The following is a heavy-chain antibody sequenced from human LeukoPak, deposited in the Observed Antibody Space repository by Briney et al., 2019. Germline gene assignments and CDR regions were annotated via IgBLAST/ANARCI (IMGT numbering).Heavy chain of an antibody. CDR1: GYTFTSYD. CDR3: ARRSDYYDSSACVY. CDR2: MNPNSGNT. D-gene: IGHD3-22*01. Sequence: ASVRVSCKASGYTFTSYDINWVRQATGQGLEWMGWMNPNSGNTGYAQKFQGRVTLTRDTSIRTAYMELSSLRSEDTAVYYCARRSDYYDSSACVYWGQGTLVTVSS. V-gene: IGHV1-8*03. J-gene: IGHJ4*02.